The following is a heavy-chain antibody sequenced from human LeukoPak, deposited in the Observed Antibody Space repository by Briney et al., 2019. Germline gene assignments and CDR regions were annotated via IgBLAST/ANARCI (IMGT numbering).Heavy chain of an antibody. CDR3: ARGHEMATTRSYWYFDL. CDR1: GGSISSSSYY. J-gene: IGHJ2*01. CDR2: IYYSGST. D-gene: IGHD5-24*01. Sequence: KPSETLSLTCTVSGGSISSSSYYWGWIRQPPGKGLGWIGSIYYSGSTYYNPSLKSRVTISVDTSKNQFSLKLSSVTAADTAVYYCARGHEMATTRSYWYFDLWGRGTLVTVSS. V-gene: IGHV4-39*01.